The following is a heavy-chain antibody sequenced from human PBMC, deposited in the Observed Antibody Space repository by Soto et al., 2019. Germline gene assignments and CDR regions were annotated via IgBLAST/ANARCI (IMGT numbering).Heavy chain of an antibody. CDR3: ARFGAAAAHDDN. J-gene: IGHJ4*01. D-gene: IGHD6-13*01. V-gene: IGHV4-59*01. CDR2: VHFSGST. Sequence: PSETLSLTCDVSGVPISGNYWSWIRQAPGKGLEWVGYVHFSGSTTYNPSLEPRLNISFDMSKSQVYLQLTSVTAADTAVYYCARFGAAAAHDDNWGRGVLVT. CDR1: GVPISGNY.